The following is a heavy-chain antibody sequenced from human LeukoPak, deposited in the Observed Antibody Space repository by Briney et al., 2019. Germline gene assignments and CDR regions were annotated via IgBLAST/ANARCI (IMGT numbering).Heavy chain of an antibody. J-gene: IGHJ6*02. CDR3: ARGGPDTTYYYYGMDV. Sequence: PSETLSLTCGVYGGSLSGSYWSWIRQPPGKGLEWIGQISHSGSTNYNPSLKSRVTISLDTSKNQFSLKLSSVTAADTAVYYCARGGPDTTYYYYGMDVWGQGTTVTVSS. V-gene: IGHV4-34*01. D-gene: IGHD1-1*01. CDR1: GGSLSGSY. CDR2: ISHSGST.